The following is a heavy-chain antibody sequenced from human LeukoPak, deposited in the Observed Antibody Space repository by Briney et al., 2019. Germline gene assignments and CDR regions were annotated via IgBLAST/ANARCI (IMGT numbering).Heavy chain of an antibody. CDR3: AKEIDGLLMVLSGWGA. CDR1: GFTLSSYA. CDR2: ISGGGDST. Sequence: GGSLRLSCAASGFTLSSYAMSWGREAPGKGLEWVSAISGGGDSTYYADSVKGRFTIFRDNSKNTLYLEMNSLRVVDTAVYYCAKEIDGLLMVLSGWGAWGQGTLVTVSS. V-gene: IGHV3-23*01. D-gene: IGHD3-10*01. J-gene: IGHJ4*02.